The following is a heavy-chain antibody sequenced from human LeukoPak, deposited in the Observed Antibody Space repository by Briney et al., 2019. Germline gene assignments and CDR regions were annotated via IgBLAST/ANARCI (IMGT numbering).Heavy chain of an antibody. CDR2: IRSKGYGGTP. J-gene: IGHJ4*02. V-gene: IGHV3-49*04. CDR1: GFTLGDYA. D-gene: IGHD2-2*01. Sequence: TGGSLRLSCTASGFTLGDYAMSWVRQAPGKGLEWVGFIRSKGYGGTPGYAASVRGRFTVSRDDSKGIAYLQMSSLKTEDTAVYYCARAGKRDIVVVPAAHDYWGQGTLVTVSS. CDR3: ARAGKRDIVVVPAAHDY.